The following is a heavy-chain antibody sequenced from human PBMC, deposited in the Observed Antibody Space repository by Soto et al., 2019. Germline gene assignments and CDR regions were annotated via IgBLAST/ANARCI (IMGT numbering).Heavy chain of an antibody. CDR1: GDRFTSYG. V-gene: IGHV1-18*01. D-gene: IGHD6-19*01. CDR2: ISAYNGNT. CDR3: ARLGGWHDAFDI. Sequence: ASVKPSCKACGDRFTSYGISWVRQAPGQGLEWMGWISAYNGNTNYAQKLQGRVTMTTDTSTSTAYMELRSLRSDDTAVYYCARLGGWHDAFDIWGQGTMVTVSS. J-gene: IGHJ3*02.